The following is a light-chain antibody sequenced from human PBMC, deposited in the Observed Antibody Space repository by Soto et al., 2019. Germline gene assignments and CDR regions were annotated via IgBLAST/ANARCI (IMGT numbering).Light chain of an antibody. J-gene: IGKJ1*01. CDR1: QSLIHSNGYNY. CDR3: MQALQTPVT. V-gene: IGKV2-28*01. Sequence: DIVMTQSPLSLPVTPGEPASISCRSSQSLIHSNGYNYLDWYLQKPGQSPQLLIYLGSNRASGVPDRFSGSGSGTDFTLKISRVEAEDVGVYYCMQALQTPVTFGQGTKVDIK. CDR2: LGS.